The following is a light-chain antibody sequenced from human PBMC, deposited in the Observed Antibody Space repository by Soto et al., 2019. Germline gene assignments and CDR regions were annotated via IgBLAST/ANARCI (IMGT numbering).Light chain of an antibody. V-gene: IGKV3-20*01. CDR1: QSVSSSY. Sequence: EIVLTQSPGTLSLSPGERATLSCRASQSVSSSYLAWYQQKPGQAPRLLIYGASSRATGIPDRFSGSGSGTDFTLTISRLEPEDFAVDYCQQYGSSRRLIFGGGTKVEIK. CDR2: GAS. CDR3: QQYGSSRRLI. J-gene: IGKJ4*01.